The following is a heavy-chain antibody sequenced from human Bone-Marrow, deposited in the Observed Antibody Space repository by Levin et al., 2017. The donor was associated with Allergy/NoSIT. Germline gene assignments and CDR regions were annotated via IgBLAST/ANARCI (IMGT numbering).Heavy chain of an antibody. J-gene: IGHJ6*02. D-gene: IGHD2-2*01. V-gene: IGHV3-7*01. CDR2: IKADGSEK. CDR1: GFTLSQYW. Sequence: ASLKVSCAASGFTLSQYWMTWVRQAPGKGLEWVAKIKADGSEKYYVDSLKGRFSISRDNTRKSVSLQISNLRAEDTAVYYCARDSFSTSSGLDYYYGLDVWGQGTTVTV. CDR3: ARDSFSTSSGLDYYYGLDV.